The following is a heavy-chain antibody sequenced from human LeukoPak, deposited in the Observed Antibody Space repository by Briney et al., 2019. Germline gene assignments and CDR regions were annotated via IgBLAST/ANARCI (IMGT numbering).Heavy chain of an antibody. V-gene: IGHV1-8*03. Sequence: ASVKVSCKASGYTFTSYDINWVRQATGQGLEWMGWMNPNSGNTDYAQKFQGRVTITRNTSISTAYMELSSLRSEDTAVYYCARAAYGDYAFDYWGQGTLVTVSS. CDR2: MNPNSGNT. CDR1: GYTFTSYD. CDR3: ARAAYGDYAFDY. D-gene: IGHD4-17*01. J-gene: IGHJ4*02.